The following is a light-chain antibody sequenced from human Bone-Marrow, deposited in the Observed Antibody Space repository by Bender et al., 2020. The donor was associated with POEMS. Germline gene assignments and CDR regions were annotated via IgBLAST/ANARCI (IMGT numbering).Light chain of an antibody. J-gene: IGLJ3*02. V-gene: IGLV2-23*02. Sequence: QSALTQPASVSGSPGQSITISCTGTSSDVGTYTLVSWYQQHPGKAPKLMIFEVSKRPSGVPDRFSGSKSGNTASLTVSGLQADDEADYYCASHAGTNDVGVFGTGTKLTV. CDR1: SSDVGTYTL. CDR2: EVS. CDR3: ASHAGTNDVGV.